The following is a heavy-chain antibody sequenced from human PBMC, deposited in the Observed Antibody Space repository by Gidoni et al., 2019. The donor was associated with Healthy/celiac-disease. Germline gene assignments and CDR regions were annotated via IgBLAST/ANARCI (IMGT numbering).Heavy chain of an antibody. V-gene: IGHV3-13*01. J-gene: IGHJ3*02. CDR2: IGTAADT. CDR1: GFTFSSYD. D-gene: IGHD6-13*01. Sequence: EVQLVESGGGLVQPGGSLSLSCADSGFTFSSYDMHWVRQATGKGLECVSAIGTAADTHYPDSVKGRFTISRENAKNSLYLQMNSLRAEDTAVYYGARVSRQDTFDMWGQGTRVTVSS. CDR3: ARVSRQDTFDM.